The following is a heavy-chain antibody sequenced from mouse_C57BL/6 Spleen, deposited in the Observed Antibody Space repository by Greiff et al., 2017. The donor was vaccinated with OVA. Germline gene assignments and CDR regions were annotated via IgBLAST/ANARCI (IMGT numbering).Heavy chain of an antibody. J-gene: IGHJ1*03. V-gene: IGHV1-62-2*01. CDR3: ARDEEGDYYGSSYGYFDV. Sequence: QVQLQQSGAELVKPGASVKLSCKASGYTFTEYTIHWVKQRSGQGLEWIGWFYPGSGSIKYNEKFKDKATLTAAKSSSTVYMELSRLTSEDSAVYFCARDEEGDYYGSSYGYFDVWGTGTTVTVSS. CDR2: FYPGSGSI. D-gene: IGHD1-1*01. CDR1: GYTFTEYT.